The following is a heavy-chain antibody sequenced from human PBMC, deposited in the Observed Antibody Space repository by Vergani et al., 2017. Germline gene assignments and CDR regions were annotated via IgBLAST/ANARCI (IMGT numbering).Heavy chain of an antibody. J-gene: IGHJ6*02. V-gene: IGHV5-51*01. CDR2: IYPGDSDT. CDR1: GYSFNSYW. D-gene: IGHD6-13*01. Sequence: EVPLVQSGAEVKTPGESLKISCKGSGYSFNSYWIGWVRQMPGKGLEWMGNIYPGDSDTRYSPSFQGQVTISADKSISTAYVQWSSLKASDTAMYYCARTNSSSWYVGHYYYGMDVWGQGTTVTVSS. CDR3: ARTNSSSWYVGHYYYGMDV.